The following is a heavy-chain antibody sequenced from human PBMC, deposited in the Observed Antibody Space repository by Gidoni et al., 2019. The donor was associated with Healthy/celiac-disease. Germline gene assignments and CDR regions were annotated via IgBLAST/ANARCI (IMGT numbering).Heavy chain of an antibody. D-gene: IGHD2-15*01. V-gene: IGHV3-13*01. J-gene: IGHJ5*02. CDR3: ARAGCSGGSCYPNWFDP. CDR2: IGTAGDT. CDR1: GFTFISYD. Sequence: EVQLVESGGGLVQPGGSLRLSCAASGFTFISYDMHWVRQATGKGLEWVSAIGTAGDTYYPGSVKGRFTISRENAKNSLYLQMNSLRAGDTAVYYCARAGCSGGSCYPNWFDPWGQGTLVTVSS.